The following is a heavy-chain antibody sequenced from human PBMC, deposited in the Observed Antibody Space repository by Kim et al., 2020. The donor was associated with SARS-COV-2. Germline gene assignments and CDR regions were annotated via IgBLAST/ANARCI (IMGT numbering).Heavy chain of an antibody. J-gene: IGHJ5*02. D-gene: IGHD3-10*01. CDR2: INHRGGT. CDR1: GGSFSDHN. Sequence: SETLSLTCAVYGGSFSDHNWSYFRQSPGKGLEWIGEINHRGGTNYNPSLKSRVTISVDTSKSQFSLKLSSVTAADTAIYYCARNGASGYWFDPWGQGTLVTVSS. CDR3: ARNGASGYWFDP. V-gene: IGHV4-34*01.